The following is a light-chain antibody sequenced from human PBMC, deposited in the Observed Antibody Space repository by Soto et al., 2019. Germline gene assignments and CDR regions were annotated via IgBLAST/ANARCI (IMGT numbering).Light chain of an antibody. CDR2: SNN. J-gene: IGLJ3*02. Sequence: QAVVTQPPSAVGTPGQTVTISCSGSSSNIGSNTVNWYQQVPGTAPKLLIYSNNLRPSGVPDRFSGSKSGTSAYLAITGLQSEDEADYYCAAWDDSLNGVFGGGTQLTVL. CDR3: AAWDDSLNGV. V-gene: IGLV1-44*01. CDR1: SSNIGSNT.